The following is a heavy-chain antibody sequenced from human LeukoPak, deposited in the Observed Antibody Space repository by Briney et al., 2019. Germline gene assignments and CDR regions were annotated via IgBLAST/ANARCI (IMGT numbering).Heavy chain of an antibody. CDR2: IKADGSEK. Sequence: GGSLRLSCAASGFTFSSYRMRWVRQAPGKGLEWVATIKADGSEKYYVDSVKGRFTVSRDNAKNSLYLKMNSLRAEDTAEYYCARDKTYDFWSGYSYYYYYYMDVWGKGTTVTVSS. CDR3: ARDKTYDFWSGYSYYYYYYMDV. J-gene: IGHJ6*03. D-gene: IGHD3-3*01. V-gene: IGHV3-7*01. CDR1: GFTFSSYR.